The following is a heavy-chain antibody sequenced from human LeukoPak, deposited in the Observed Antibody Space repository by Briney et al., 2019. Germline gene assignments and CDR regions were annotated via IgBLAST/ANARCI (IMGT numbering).Heavy chain of an antibody. V-gene: IGHV4-59*08. CDR3: ARSAYCSGGSCYATGLFHY. J-gene: IGHJ4*02. D-gene: IGHD2-15*01. CDR1: GGSISSYY. CDR2: VYYSETA. Sequence: PSETLSLTCNISGGSISSYYWSWIRQSPGKGLEWIGYVYYSETANYNPSLKSRVSISLDTSKKQVSLNLSSVTVADTAVYYCARSAYCSGGSCYATGLFHYWGQGTLVTVSS.